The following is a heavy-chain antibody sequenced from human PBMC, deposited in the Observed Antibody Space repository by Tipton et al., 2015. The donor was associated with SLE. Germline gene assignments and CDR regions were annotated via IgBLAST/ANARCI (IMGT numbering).Heavy chain of an antibody. CDR1: GGSFSGYY. D-gene: IGHD5-12*01. Sequence: TLSLTCAVYGGSFSGYYWSWIRQPPGKGLEWIGEIKHSGSTNYNPSLKSRVTISVDTSKNQFSLKLSSVTAADTAVYYCARVPGATALFDPWGQGTLVTVSS. J-gene: IGHJ5*02. CDR2: IKHSGST. V-gene: IGHV4-34*01. CDR3: ARVPGATALFDP.